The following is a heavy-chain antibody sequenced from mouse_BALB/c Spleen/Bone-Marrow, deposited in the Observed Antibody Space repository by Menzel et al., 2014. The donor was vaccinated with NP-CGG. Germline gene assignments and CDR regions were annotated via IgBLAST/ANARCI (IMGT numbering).Heavy chain of an antibody. CDR3: TTLARSDFDY. CDR1: GYTFSNYW. Sequence: EVMLVESGTVLARPGAAVKMSCNASGYTFSNYWMHWVKQRPGQGLEWIGTIYPGNSDTTYNQKFKGKAKLTAVTSTSTAYMELSSLTNEDSAVYYCTTLARSDFDYWGQGTTLTVYS. CDR2: IYPGNSDT. D-gene: IGHD3-1*01. V-gene: IGHV1-5*01. J-gene: IGHJ2*01.